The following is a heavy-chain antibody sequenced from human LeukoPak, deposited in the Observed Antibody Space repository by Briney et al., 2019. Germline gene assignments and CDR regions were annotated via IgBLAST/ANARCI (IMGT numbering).Heavy chain of an antibody. V-gene: IGHV3-74*01. CDR2: MNSDASST. CDR3: ARGPDYGGPL. CDR1: GFTFTNYW. J-gene: IGHJ4*02. Sequence: GGSLRLSCVASGFTFTNYWMHWVRQAPGKGLVWVARMNSDASSTSYADSVKGRFTISRDNAKKTLYLQMNSLRAEYTAVYYCARGPDYGGPLRGQGTLVTVSP. D-gene: IGHD4-23*01.